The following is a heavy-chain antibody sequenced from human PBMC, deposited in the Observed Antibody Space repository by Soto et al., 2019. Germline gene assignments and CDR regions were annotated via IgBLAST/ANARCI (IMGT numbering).Heavy chain of an antibody. CDR2: ISAYNGNT. V-gene: IGHV1-18*01. CDR1: GYTFTSYG. D-gene: IGHD4-17*01. J-gene: IGHJ6*02. CDR3: AREESTVTPYYYYGMDV. Sequence: VQLVQSGAEVKKPGASVKVSCKASGYTFTSYGISWVRQAPGQGLEWMGWISAYNGNTNYAQKLQGRVTMTTDTSTSTAYMELRSMRSDDTAVYYCAREESTVTPYYYYGMDVWGQGTTVTVSS.